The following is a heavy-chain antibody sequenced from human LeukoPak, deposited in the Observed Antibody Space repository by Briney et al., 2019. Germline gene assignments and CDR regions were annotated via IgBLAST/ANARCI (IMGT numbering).Heavy chain of an antibody. J-gene: IGHJ5*02. CDR3: ARDGEYSGSYKWFDP. V-gene: IGHV1-18*01. D-gene: IGHD1-26*01. Sequence: ASVTVSCKASGYTFTSYGISWVRQAPGQGLEWMGWISAYNGNTNYAQKLQGRVTMTTDTSTSTAYMELRSLRSDDTAVYYCARDGEYSGSYKWFDPWGQGTLVTVSS. CDR1: GYTFTSYG. CDR2: ISAYNGNT.